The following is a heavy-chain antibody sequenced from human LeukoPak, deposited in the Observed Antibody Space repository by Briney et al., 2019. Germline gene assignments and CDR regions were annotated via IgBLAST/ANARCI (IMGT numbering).Heavy chain of an antibody. D-gene: IGHD3/OR15-3a*01. CDR1: GFTFSSYA. Sequence: QPGGSLRLSCAASGFTFSSYAMSWVRQAPGKGLEWVSDITASGDSTYYVDSVKGRFTISRDNSKNTLYLQMNRPRADDTAVYYCAKSDHGFWTGYKRWGQGTLVTVSS. J-gene: IGHJ4*02. V-gene: IGHV3-23*01. CDR2: ITASGDST. CDR3: AKSDHGFWTGYKR.